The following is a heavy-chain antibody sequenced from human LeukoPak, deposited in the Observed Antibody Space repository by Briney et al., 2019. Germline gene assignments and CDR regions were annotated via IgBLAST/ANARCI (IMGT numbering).Heavy chain of an antibody. J-gene: IGHJ6*03. CDR3: ARGPRITIFGVVIIRSPMDV. V-gene: IGHV4-34*01. D-gene: IGHD3-3*01. Sequence: SETLSLTCAVYGGPFSGYYWSWIRQPPGKGLEWIGEINHSGSTNYNPSLKSRVTISVDTSKNQFSLKLSSVTAADTAVYYCARGPRITIFGVVIIRSPMDVWGKGTTVTVSS. CDR2: INHSGST. CDR1: GGPFSGYY.